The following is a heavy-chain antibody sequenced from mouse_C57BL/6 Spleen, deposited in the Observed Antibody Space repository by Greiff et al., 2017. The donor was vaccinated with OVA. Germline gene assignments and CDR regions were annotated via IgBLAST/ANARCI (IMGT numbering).Heavy chain of an antibody. V-gene: IGHV1-52*01. CDR3: AGWGLYGTRLAY. D-gene: IGHD2-1*01. J-gene: IGHJ3*01. CDR2: IDPSDSET. CDR1: GYTFTSYW. Sequence: QVQLQQPGAELVRPGSSVKLSCKASGYTFTSYWMHWVKQRPIQGLEWIGNIDPSDSETHYNQKFKDKATLTVDKSSSTAYMQLSSLTSEDSAVYYCAGWGLYGTRLAYWGQGTLVTVSA.